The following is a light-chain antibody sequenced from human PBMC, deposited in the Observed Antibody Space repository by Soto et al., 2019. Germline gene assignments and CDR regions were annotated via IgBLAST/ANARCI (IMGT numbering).Light chain of an antibody. CDR3: QQYDNLSFT. CDR2: DAS. Sequence: DIQMTQSPSCLSASVGDRVTITCQASQDISNYLNWYQQKPGKAPKLLIYDASNLETGVPSRFSGSGSGTDFTFTISSLQPEDIATYYCQQYDNLSFTFGPGTKVDIK. V-gene: IGKV1-33*01. CDR1: QDISNY. J-gene: IGKJ3*01.